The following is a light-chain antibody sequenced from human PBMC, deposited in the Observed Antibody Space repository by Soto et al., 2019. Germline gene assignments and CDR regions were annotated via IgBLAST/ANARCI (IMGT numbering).Light chain of an antibody. J-gene: IGKJ1*01. Sequence: DIVMTQSPDSLAVSLGERATINCKSSQSVLYSSNNKNYLAWYQQKPGQPPKLLIYWASTRESGVPDRLGGSGSATDFTLTISSLRAEDGTVYYCQQDYSTPPTFGQGTKVEIK. CDR1: QSVLYSSNNKNY. CDR2: WAS. CDR3: QQDYSTPPT. V-gene: IGKV4-1*01.